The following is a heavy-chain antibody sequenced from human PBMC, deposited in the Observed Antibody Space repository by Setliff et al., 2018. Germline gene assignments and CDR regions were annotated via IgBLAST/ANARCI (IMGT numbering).Heavy chain of an antibody. Sequence: PSETLSLTCTVSGGSISSGHYYWNWIRQPAGKGLEWIGRIYPSGGTNYNPSLKSRVTISVDTSKNHFSLKLTSVTAADTAVYYCARDLECGGYCYQLFDSWGQGTLVTVSS. CDR1: GGSISSGHYY. D-gene: IGHD2-21*02. V-gene: IGHV4-61*02. CDR3: ARDLECGGYCYQLFDS. J-gene: IGHJ4*02. CDR2: IYPSGGT.